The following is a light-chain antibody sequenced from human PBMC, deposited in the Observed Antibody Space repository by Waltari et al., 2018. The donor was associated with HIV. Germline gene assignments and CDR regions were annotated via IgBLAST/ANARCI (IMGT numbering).Light chain of an antibody. Sequence: EIVLTQSPGTLSLSPGERATLSCRASQSVSSSYLAWYQQKPGQAPRLLIYGASSRATGIPDRFSGSGSGTDFILTISRLEPEDSAVYCCHQYGSSPRGTFGQGTKVEIK. J-gene: IGKJ1*01. CDR1: QSVSSSY. CDR3: HQYGSSPRGT. V-gene: IGKV3-20*01. CDR2: GAS.